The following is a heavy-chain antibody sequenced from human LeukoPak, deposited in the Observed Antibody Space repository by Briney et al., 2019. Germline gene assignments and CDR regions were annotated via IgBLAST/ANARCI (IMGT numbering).Heavy chain of an antibody. CDR3: AKDDNYCDSSGYSLGDY. CDR1: GFTFSSYG. CDR2: IWYDGSNK. V-gene: IGHV3-33*06. Sequence: GRSLRLSCAASGFTFSSYGMHWVRQAPGKGLEWVAVIWYDGSNKYYADSVKGRFTISRDNSKNTLYLQMNSLRAEDTAVYYCAKDDNYCDSSGYSLGDYWGQGTLVTVSS. D-gene: IGHD3-22*01. J-gene: IGHJ4*02.